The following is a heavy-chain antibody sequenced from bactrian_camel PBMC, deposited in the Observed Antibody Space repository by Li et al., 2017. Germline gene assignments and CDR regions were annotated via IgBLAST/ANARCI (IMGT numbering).Heavy chain of an antibody. CDR1: GDTRSSYC. J-gene: IGHJ4*01. D-gene: IGHD3*01. V-gene: IGHV3S6*01. CDR2: IVSGSGDT. CDR3: AAVAEGRTVEGGVSLWTLFESGY. Sequence: HVQLVESGGGPVQAGGSLRLSCVASGDTRSSYCMAWFRQAPGDEREGVARIVSGSGDTVYANVVKGRFTISRDNAKNTLYLQMNSLRPEDTAMYYCAAVAEGRTVEGGVSLWTLFESGYWGQGTQVTVS.